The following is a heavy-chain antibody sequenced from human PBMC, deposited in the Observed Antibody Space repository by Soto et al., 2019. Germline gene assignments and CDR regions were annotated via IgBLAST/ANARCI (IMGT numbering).Heavy chain of an antibody. Sequence: SVGSLRLSCEASGFTFSDYYMSWIRQAPGKGLEWVSYISSSSSYTNYADSVKGRFTISRDNAKNSLYLQMNSLRAEDTAVYYCARATLALYSYGPNRPSYFDYWGQGT. D-gene: IGHD5-18*01. J-gene: IGHJ4*02. CDR1: GFTFSDYY. CDR2: ISSSSSYT. V-gene: IGHV3-11*05. CDR3: ARATLALYSYGPNRPSYFDY.